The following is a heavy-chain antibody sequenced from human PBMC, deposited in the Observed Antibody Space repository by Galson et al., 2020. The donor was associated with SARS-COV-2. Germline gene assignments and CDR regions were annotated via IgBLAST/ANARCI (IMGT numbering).Heavy chain of an antibody. CDR3: VRKDCSGRGCCPSLYY. V-gene: IGHV4-4*02. D-gene: IGHD2-15*01. CDR2: ISYSGNT. CDR1: GDSISGNNW. J-gene: IGHJ4*02. Sequence: SETLSLTCVVPGDSISGNNWWTWVRQPPGKGLEWIGEISYSGNTNYNPSLKSRVTISVDTSKNQFSLNLNSVTAGDTAVYYCVRKDCSGRGCCPSLYYWGQGTLITVSS.